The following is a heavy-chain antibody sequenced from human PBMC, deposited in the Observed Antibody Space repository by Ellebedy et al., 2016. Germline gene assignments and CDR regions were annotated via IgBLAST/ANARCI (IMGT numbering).Heavy chain of an antibody. CDR3: ARGSAYSGFDS. V-gene: IGHV3-21*05. Sequence: GGSLRLSXAASGFPFSLYNMNWVRQAPGKGLEWISYIRSSSRDIYYADSVEGRFTISRDNAKNSLFLQMNSLAAEDTAVYYCARGSAYSGFDSWGQGTLVTVSS. D-gene: IGHD2-15*01. CDR2: IRSSSRDI. J-gene: IGHJ4*02. CDR1: GFPFSLYN.